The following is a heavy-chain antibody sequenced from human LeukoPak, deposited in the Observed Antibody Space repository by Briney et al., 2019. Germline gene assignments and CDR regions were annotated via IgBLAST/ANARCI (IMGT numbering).Heavy chain of an antibody. CDR2: INSDGSST. CDR3: ARGGYNGFDS. V-gene: IGHV3-74*01. D-gene: IGHD5-24*01. J-gene: IGHJ4*02. CDR1: GFTFSDYW. Sequence: GGSLRLSCAASGFTFSDYWMHWVRHAPGQGLMWVSRINSDGSSTNYADSVKGRFTISRDNAKNTLYLQMNSLRAEDTAVYYCARGGYNGFDSWGQGTLVTVSS.